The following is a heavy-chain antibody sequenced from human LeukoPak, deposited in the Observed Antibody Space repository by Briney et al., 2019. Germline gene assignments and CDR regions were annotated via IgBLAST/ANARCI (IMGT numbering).Heavy chain of an antibody. D-gene: IGHD6-6*01. CDR2: ISAYNGNR. CDR1: GDTFNNYA. Sequence: ASVKVSCKASGDTFNNYAISWVRQAPGQGLEWMGWISAYNGNRGYALKLQGRVTMTTDTSTSTAYMELRSLRSDDTAVYYCARDALSGARTAGGDMDVWGKGTTVTVSS. CDR3: ARDALSGARTAGGDMDV. V-gene: IGHV1-18*01. J-gene: IGHJ6*03.